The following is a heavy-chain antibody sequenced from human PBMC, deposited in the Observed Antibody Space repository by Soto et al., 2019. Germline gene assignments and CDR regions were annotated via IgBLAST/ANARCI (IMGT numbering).Heavy chain of an antibody. CDR2: ISGSGGST. Sequence: EVQLLESGGSLVQPGGSLRLSCAASGFTFSSYAMSWVRQAPGKGLEWVSAISGSGGSTYYADSVKGRFTISRDNSKNTLYLQMNSLRAEDTAVYYCAKYITGTKRAFDYWGQGTLVTVSS. J-gene: IGHJ4*02. CDR3: AKYITGTKRAFDY. V-gene: IGHV3-23*01. CDR1: GFTFSSYA. D-gene: IGHD1-20*01.